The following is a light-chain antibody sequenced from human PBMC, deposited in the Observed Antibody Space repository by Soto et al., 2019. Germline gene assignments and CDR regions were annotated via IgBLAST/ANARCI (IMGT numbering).Light chain of an antibody. Sequence: AIRMTQSPSSFSASTGDRVTITCRASQGVSNYLAWYQQRPGKAPKLLIYAASTLQTGVPSTFSGSGSGTDFTLTISRLQSDDFATYYCLQYFTYPFTCGPGTKVDI. CDR1: QGVSNY. CDR3: LQYFTYPFT. CDR2: AAS. J-gene: IGKJ3*01. V-gene: IGKV1-8*01.